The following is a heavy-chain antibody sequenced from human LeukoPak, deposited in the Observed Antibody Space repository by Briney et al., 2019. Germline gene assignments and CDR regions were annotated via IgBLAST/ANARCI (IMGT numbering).Heavy chain of an antibody. J-gene: IGHJ3*02. CDR2: IYYSGST. V-gene: IGHV4-39*01. D-gene: IGHD6-13*01. Sequence: SETLSLTCTVSGGSISSSTYYWGWIRQPPGKGLEWIGSIYYSGSTYYNASLKSRVTISADTSENQFSLKLSSVTAADTAVYYCARPLSGSSSWHGDAFDIWGQGTMVTVSS. CDR1: GGSISSSTYY. CDR3: ARPLSGSSSWHGDAFDI.